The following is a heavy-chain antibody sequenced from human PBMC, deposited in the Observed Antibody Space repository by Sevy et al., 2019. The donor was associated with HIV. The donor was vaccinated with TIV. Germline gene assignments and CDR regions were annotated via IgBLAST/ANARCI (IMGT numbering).Heavy chain of an antibody. CDR3: AKAPYYDFWSHNYNNWFDP. CDR1: GFTFSNYG. D-gene: IGHD3-3*01. V-gene: IGHV3-33*06. Sequence: GGSLRLSCAASGFTFSNYGMHWVRQAPGKGLEWVAVIWNDGSNKYYADSVKGRFTVSRDNSKNTVYLQMNSLRADDTAVYYCAKAPYYDFWSHNYNNWFDPWGQGTLVTVSS. CDR2: IWNDGSNK. J-gene: IGHJ5*02.